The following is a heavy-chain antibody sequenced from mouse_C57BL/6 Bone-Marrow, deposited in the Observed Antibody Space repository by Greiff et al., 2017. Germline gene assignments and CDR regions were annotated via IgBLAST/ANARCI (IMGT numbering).Heavy chain of an antibody. Sequence: VKLVESGPGLVQPSQSLSITCTVSGFSLTSYGVHWVRQSPGKGLEWLGVIWRGGSTDYNAAFMSRLSITKDNSKSQGFFKMNSLRADDTAIYDCAKNWRNLYWYFDGWGTGTTVTVSS. V-gene: IGHV2-5*01. CDR2: IWRGGST. CDR3: AKNWRNLYWYFDG. J-gene: IGHJ1*03. CDR1: GFSLTSYG.